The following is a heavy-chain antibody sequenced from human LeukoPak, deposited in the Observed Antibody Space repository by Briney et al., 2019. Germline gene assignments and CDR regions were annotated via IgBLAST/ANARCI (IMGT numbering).Heavy chain of an antibody. CDR1: GFTFSNAW. V-gene: IGHV3-15*01. CDR2: IKSKTDGGTT. J-gene: IGHJ4*02. D-gene: IGHD2-15*01. CDR3: TTDGEGYCSGGSCYSSFDY. Sequence: GGSLRLSCAASGFTFSNAWMSWVRQAPGKGLEWVGRIKSKTDGGTTDYAAPVKGRFTISRDDSKNPLYLQMNSLKTEDTAVYYCTTDGEGYCSGGSCYSSFDYWGQGTLVTVSS.